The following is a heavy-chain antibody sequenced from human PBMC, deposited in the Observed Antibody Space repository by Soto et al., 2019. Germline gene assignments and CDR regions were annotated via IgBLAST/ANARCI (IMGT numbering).Heavy chain of an antibody. D-gene: IGHD1-1*01. CDR2: INTDGSRT. V-gene: IGHV3-74*01. J-gene: IGHJ5*02. CDR3: AKVATGSYNWFDP. Sequence: EVQLVESGGELVQPGGSLRLSCAASGFTFNNDWMHWVRQAPGKGLVWVSCINTDGSRTNYADSVKGRFTISRDNAKNTLYLHMDSQRAEDTAVYYCAKVATGSYNWFDPWGQGTLVTLSS. CDR1: GFTFNNDW.